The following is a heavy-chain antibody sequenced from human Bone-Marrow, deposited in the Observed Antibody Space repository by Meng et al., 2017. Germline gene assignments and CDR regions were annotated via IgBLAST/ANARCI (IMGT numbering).Heavy chain of an antibody. CDR3: ATPLHAYDN. CDR1: GFTFSNAW. J-gene: IGHJ4*02. CDR2: IKSKTDGGAT. V-gene: IGHV3-15*05. Sequence: EVQLVEAGGDLVKPGGSLRLSCVASGFTFSNAWMIWVRQPPGKGLEWVGRIKSKTDGGATDYAAPVKGRFIISRDDSKDTLYLQMNSLQIEDTGVYYCATPLHAYDNWGQGTLVTVSS. D-gene: IGHD3-9*01.